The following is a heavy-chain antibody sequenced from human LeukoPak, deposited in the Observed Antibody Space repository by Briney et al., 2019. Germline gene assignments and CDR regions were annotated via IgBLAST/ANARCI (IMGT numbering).Heavy chain of an antibody. Sequence: ASVKVSCKASGYTFTSYGISWVRQAPGQGLEWMGWISAYNGNTNYVQKLQGRVTMTTDTSTSTAYMELRSLRSDDTAVYYCAREFPYYCGGDCYSTVGFDYWGQGTLVTVSS. CDR3: AREFPYYCGGDCYSTVGFDY. D-gene: IGHD2-21*01. V-gene: IGHV1-18*01. J-gene: IGHJ4*02. CDR1: GYTFTSYG. CDR2: ISAYNGNT.